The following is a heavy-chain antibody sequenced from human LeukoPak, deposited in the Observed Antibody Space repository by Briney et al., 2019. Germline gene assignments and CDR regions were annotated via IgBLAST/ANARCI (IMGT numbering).Heavy chain of an antibody. CDR2: IYPFDSDT. J-gene: IGHJ4*02. CDR3: ARQYYGTPDGRYFDY. V-gene: IGHV5-51*01. Sequence: LEISCECSGSIFNNYWIGWVRPLAGKVLERTGIIYPFDSDTRYSPSFQGQVTLSVDKSISTAYLQWSSLKASDTAMYYCARQYYGTPDGRYFDYWGQGALVTVSS. CDR1: GSIFNNYW. D-gene: IGHD4-17*01.